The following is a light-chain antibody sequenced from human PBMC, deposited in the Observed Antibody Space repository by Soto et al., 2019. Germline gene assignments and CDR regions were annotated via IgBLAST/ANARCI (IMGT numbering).Light chain of an antibody. J-gene: IGKJ1*01. CDR3: QQSYSTHWT. V-gene: IGKV1-39*01. CDR2: AAS. CDR1: QSISSY. Sequence: DIQRTQSPSSLSASVGDRVTITCRASQSISSYLNWYQQKPGKAPKLLIYAASSLQSGVPSRFSGSGSGTDFTLTISSLQPEDFATYYCQQSYSTHWTFGQGTKVDIK.